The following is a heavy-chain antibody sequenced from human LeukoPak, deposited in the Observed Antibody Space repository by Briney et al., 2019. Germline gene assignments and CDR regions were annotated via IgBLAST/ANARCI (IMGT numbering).Heavy chain of an antibody. CDR3: ARAATQLRRSAFDI. Sequence: SVKVSCKASGGTFSSYAISWVRQAPGQGLEWMGRIIPILGIANYAQKFQGRVTITADKSTSTAYMELSSLRSEDTAVYYCARAATQLRRSAFDIWGQGTMVTVSS. CDR1: GGTFSSYA. V-gene: IGHV1-69*04. CDR2: IIPILGIA. D-gene: IGHD1-7*01. J-gene: IGHJ3*02.